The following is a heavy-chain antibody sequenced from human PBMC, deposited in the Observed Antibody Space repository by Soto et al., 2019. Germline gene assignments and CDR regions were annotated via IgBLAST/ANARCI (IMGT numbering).Heavy chain of an antibody. CDR1: GGSFSGYY. Sequence: QVQLQQWGAGLLKPSETLSLTCAVYGGSFSGYYWSWIRQPPGKGLEWIGEINHSGSTNYNPSLKSRVTISVDTSKNQFSLKLSSVTAADTAVYYCARADTHYFDYWGQGTLVTGSS. CDR3: ARADTHYFDY. CDR2: INHSGST. J-gene: IGHJ4*02. V-gene: IGHV4-34*01.